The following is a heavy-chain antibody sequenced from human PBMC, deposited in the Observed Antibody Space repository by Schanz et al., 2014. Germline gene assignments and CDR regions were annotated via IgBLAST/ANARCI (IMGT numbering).Heavy chain of an antibody. D-gene: IGHD6-6*01. Sequence: FSFSNHAMSWVRQAPGKGLEWSSVIRGSGGRTYYADSVKVRCTISRDNSKNTLYLHLKSMRVHATSVPYRTTVPRRRSSELEIDWTGSVMDS. J-gene: IGHJ5*01. V-gene: IGHV3-23*01. CDR1: FSFSNHA. CDR2: IRGSGGRT. CDR3: TTVPRRRSSELEIDWTGSVMDS.